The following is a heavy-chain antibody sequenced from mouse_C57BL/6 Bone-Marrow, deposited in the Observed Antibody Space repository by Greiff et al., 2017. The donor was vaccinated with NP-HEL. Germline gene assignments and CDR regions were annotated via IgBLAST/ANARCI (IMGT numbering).Heavy chain of an antibody. D-gene: IGHD1-1*01. J-gene: IGHJ4*01. V-gene: IGHV1-55*01. CDR1: GYTFTSYW. CDR2: IYPGSGST. Sequence: QVQLQQPGAELVKPGASVKMSCKASGYTFTSYWITWVKQRPGQGLEWIGDIYPGSGSTNYNEKFKSKATLTVDTSSSTAYMQLSSLTSEDSAVYYCARCYYGSSYGAMDYWGQGTSVTVSS. CDR3: ARCYYGSSYGAMDY.